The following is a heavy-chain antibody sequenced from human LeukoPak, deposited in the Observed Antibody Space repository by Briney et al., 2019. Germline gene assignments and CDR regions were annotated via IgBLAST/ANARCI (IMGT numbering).Heavy chain of an antibody. CDR3: ARGSHATFDY. D-gene: IGHD1-26*01. CDR1: GFTFSNYW. Sequence: GGSLRLSCADSGFTFSNYWMSWVRQAPGKGLEWVANMNQDGSEKYYVDSVKGRFTISRDNAKNSLYLQMNSPRAGDAAVYYCARGSHATFDYWGQGTLVIVSS. J-gene: IGHJ4*02. V-gene: IGHV3-7*01. CDR2: MNQDGSEK.